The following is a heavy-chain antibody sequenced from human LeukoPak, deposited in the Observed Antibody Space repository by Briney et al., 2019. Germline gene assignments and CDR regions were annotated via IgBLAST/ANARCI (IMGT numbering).Heavy chain of an antibody. J-gene: IGHJ6*02. V-gene: IGHV3-23*01. CDR3: AKGGV. CDR1: GFTFSSYA. CDR2: IGNSGDRT. Sequence: PGGSPRLSCAASGFTFSSYAMSWVRQAPGKGPEWVSGIGNSGDRTFYADSVKGRFTISRDNSKNTLYLQMNSLRVEDTALYYCAKGGVWGQGIAVTVSS.